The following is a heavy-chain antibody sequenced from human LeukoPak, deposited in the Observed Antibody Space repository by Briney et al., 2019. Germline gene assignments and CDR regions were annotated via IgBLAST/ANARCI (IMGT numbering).Heavy chain of an antibody. J-gene: IGHJ4*02. V-gene: IGHV4-34*01. CDR2: INHSGST. CDR3: ASARKSIAARPGRFDY. D-gene: IGHD6-6*01. Sequence: PSETLSLTCAVYGGSFSGYYWSWIRQPPGKGLEWIGEINHSGSTNYNPSLKSRVTISVDTSKNQLSLKLSSVTAADTAVYYCASARKSIAARPGRFDYWGQGTLVTVSS. CDR1: GGSFSGYY.